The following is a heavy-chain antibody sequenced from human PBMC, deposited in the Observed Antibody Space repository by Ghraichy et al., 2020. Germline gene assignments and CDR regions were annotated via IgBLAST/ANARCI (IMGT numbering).Heavy chain of an antibody. J-gene: IGHJ4*02. CDR1: GGSVSSGSYY. Sequence: SETLSLTCTVSGGSVSSGSYYWSWIRQPPGKGLEWIGYIYYSGSTNYNPSLKSRVTISVDTSKNQFSLKLSSVTAADTAVYYFARDFGLWFGELFYYWGQGTLVTVSS. CDR3: ARDFGLWFGELFYY. D-gene: IGHD3-10*01. CDR2: IYYSGST. V-gene: IGHV4-61*01.